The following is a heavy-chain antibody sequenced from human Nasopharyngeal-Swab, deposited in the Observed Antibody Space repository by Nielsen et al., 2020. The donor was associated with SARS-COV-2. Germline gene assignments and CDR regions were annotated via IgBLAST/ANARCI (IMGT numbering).Heavy chain of an antibody. CDR2: ISSNGGST. CDR3: VKWSSGTYNWNYGWFDP. D-gene: IGHD1-7*01. CDR1: GFTFTNYA. J-gene: IGHJ5*02. Sequence: GGSLRFSCSASGFTFTNYAMHWVRQAPGKGLEFVSAISSNGGSTYYADSVKGRFTISRDNSKNTLYLQMSNLRTEDTSVYYCVKWSSGTYNWNYGWFDPWGQGTLVTVSS. V-gene: IGHV3-64D*09.